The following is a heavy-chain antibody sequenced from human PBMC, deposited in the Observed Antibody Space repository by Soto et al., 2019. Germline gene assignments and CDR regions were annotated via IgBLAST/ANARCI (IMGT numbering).Heavy chain of an antibody. CDR1: GYTFTAYY. D-gene: IGHD3-10*01. J-gene: IGHJ4*02. CDR3: ARDNYGPLDY. Sequence: QVQLVQSGAEVKKPGASVKVSCRPSGYTFTAYYIHWVRQDPGKGLEWMGWVDPNSGGTRDAQNFQGRVTMTRDTSTSTVSMELNWLRSDDTALYYCARDNYGPLDYWGQGTLVTVSS. V-gene: IGHV1-2*02. CDR2: VDPNSGGT.